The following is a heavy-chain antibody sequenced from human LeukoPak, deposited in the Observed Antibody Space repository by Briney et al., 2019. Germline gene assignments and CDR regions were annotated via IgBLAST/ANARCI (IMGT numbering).Heavy chain of an antibody. V-gene: IGHV3-33*06. CDR3: AKAHDTAMALDY. CDR1: GFTFSSYG. J-gene: IGHJ4*02. CDR2: IWYDGSNK. D-gene: IGHD5-18*01. Sequence: GGSLRLSCAASGFTFSSYGMHWVRQAPGKGLEWVAVIWYDGSNKYYADSVKGRFTISRDNSKNTLYLQMNSLRAEDTAVYYCAKAHDTAMALDYWGQGTLVTVSS.